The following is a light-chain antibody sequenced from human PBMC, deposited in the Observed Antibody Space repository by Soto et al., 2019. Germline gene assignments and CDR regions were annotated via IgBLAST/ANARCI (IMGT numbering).Light chain of an antibody. J-gene: IGLJ2*01. V-gene: IGLV2-18*02. CDR1: SSDVGGYNR. CDR2: EVS. Sequence: QSALTQPPSVSGSPGQSVTISCAGTSSDVGGYNRVSWYQQPPGTAPKLVIYEVSNRPSGVPDRFSGSKSGNTASLTISGLQAEDEADYYCTSYISSNTPVVFGGGTKVTVL. CDR3: TSYISSNTPVV.